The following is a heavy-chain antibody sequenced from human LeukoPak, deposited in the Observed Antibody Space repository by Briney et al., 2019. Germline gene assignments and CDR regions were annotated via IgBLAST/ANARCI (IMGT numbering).Heavy chain of an antibody. CDR2: IYYSGST. V-gene: IGHV4-39*07. CDR1: GGSISSSSYY. D-gene: IGHD3-22*01. J-gene: IGHJ4*02. CDR3: ARASYYYDSSGYWHFDY. Sequence: SETLSLTCTVSGGSISSSSYYWGWIRQPPGKGLEWIGSIYYSGSTYYNPSLKSRVSISLDTSKKQFSLKLSSVTAADTAVYYCARASYYYDSSGYWHFDYWGQGTLVTVSS.